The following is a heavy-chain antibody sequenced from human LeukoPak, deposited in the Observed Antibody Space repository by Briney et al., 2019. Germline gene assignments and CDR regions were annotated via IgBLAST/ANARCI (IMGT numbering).Heavy chain of an antibody. CDR2: ISGRSDDI. CDR3: ARDWDGWTESFDP. V-gene: IGHV1-18*01. J-gene: IGHJ5*02. D-gene: IGHD1-26*01. CDR1: GYTFTTFG. Sequence: GASVKVSCQASGYTFTTFGISWVRQAPGRGLEWMGYISGRSDDINFAQNFQDRLTMTNDTSASTAYMELERLTADDTAVYYCARDWDGWTESFDPWGEGALVIVSS.